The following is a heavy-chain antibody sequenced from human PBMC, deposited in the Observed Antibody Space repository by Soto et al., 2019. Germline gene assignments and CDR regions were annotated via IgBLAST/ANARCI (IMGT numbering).Heavy chain of an antibody. Sequence: PSETLSLTCTVSGGSISSSSYYWGWIRQPPGKGLEWIGSIYYSGSTYYNPSLKSRVTISVDTSKNQFSLKLSSVTAADTAVYYCASIIMIAVVFDYWGQGTLVT. J-gene: IGHJ4*02. D-gene: IGHD3-22*01. V-gene: IGHV4-39*01. CDR1: GGSISSSSYY. CDR3: ASIIMIAVVFDY. CDR2: IYYSGST.